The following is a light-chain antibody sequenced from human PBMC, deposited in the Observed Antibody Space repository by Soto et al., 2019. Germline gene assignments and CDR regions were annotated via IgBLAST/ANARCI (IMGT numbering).Light chain of an antibody. CDR2: DVS. CDR3: GSYTTSSNYV. Sequence: QSALTQPASVSGSPGQSITISCTGTISDVGSYNYVSWYQQYPGKAPKLMIYDVSTRPSGVSDRFSGSKSGNTASLTISGLRAEDEADYYCGSYTTSSNYVLGTGTKVTV. J-gene: IGLJ1*01. V-gene: IGLV2-14*03. CDR1: ISDVGSYNY.